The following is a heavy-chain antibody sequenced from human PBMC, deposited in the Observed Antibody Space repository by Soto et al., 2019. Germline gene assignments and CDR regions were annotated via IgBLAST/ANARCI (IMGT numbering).Heavy chain of an antibody. J-gene: IGHJ5*02. CDR2: ISHDGGAT. CDR1: GSTFSTSG. CDR3: AKDWGSSGWYNWFDP. D-gene: IGHD6-13*01. V-gene: IGHV3-30*18. Sequence: ESGGGVVQSGRSLRLSCAASGSTFSTSGMHWIRQAPGKGLEWVAMISHDGGATYYVDSVKGRFTISRDTDKNTLHLQMDSLRPEDTATYYCAKDWGSSGWYNWFDPWGQGTLVTVSS.